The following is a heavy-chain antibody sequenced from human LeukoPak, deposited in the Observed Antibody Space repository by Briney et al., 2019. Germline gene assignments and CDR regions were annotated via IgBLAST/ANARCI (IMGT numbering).Heavy chain of an antibody. CDR1: GYTFTGYY. Sequence: ASVKVSCKASGYTFTGYYMHWVRQAPGQGLEWMGWINPNSGGTNYAQKFQGWVTMTRDTSISTAYMELSRLRSGDTAVYYYARSPQSGSYYDYWGQGTLVTVSS. D-gene: IGHD1-26*01. J-gene: IGHJ4*02. CDR3: ARSPQSGSYYDY. V-gene: IGHV1-2*04. CDR2: INPNSGGT.